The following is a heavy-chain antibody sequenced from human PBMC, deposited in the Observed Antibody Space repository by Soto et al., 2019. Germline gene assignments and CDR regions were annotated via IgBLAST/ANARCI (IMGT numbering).Heavy chain of an antibody. CDR1: GFTVSSNY. D-gene: IGHD2-15*01. Sequence: LRLSCAASGFTVSSNYMSWVRQAPGKGLEWVSVIYSGGSTYYADSVKGRFTISRDNSKNTLYLQMNSLRAEDTAVYYCARGARSGGSCYSYWGQGTLVTVSS. V-gene: IGHV3-66*01. CDR3: ARGARSGGSCYSY. CDR2: IYSGGST. J-gene: IGHJ4*02.